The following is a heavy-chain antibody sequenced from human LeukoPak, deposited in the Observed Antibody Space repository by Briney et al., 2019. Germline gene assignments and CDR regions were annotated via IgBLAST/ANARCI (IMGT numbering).Heavy chain of an antibody. CDR2: ISGSGGST. V-gene: IGHV3-23*01. Sequence: GGSLRLSCAASGFAFSSYAMNWVRQAPGKGLEWVSAISGSGGSTYYADSVKGRFTISRDNSKNTLYLQMNSLRAEDTAVYYCAKSALGPPGYYYYYYMDVWGKGTTVTVSS. J-gene: IGHJ6*03. CDR3: AKSALGPPGYYYYYYMDV. CDR1: GFAFSSYA. D-gene: IGHD7-27*01.